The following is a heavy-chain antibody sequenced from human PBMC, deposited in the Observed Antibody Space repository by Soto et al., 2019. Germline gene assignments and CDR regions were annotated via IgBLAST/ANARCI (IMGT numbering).Heavy chain of an antibody. CDR2: ISAYNGNT. J-gene: IGHJ3*02. CDR1: GYTFTSYG. CDR3: ATYEYGDYAFDI. D-gene: IGHD4-17*01. Sequence: ASVKVSCKASGYTFTSYGISWVRQAPGQGLEWMGWISAYNGNTNYAQKLQGRVTMTTDTSTSTAYMELRSLRSDDTAVYYCATYEYGDYAFDIWGQGTMVTVSS. V-gene: IGHV1-18*01.